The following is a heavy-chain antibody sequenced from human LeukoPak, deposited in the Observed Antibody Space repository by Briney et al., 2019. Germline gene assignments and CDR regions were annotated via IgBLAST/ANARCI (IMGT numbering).Heavy chain of an antibody. CDR1: GYTFTGYY. D-gene: IGHD5-12*01. CDR2: INPNSGGT. CDR3: ARGHAVGYALFGD. V-gene: IGHV1-2*02. Sequence: ASVKVSCKASGYTFTGYYMHWVRQAPGQVLEWMGWINPNSGGTNYAQKLQGRVTMTRDTSISTAYMELSRLRSDDTAVYYCARGHAVGYALFGDWGQGTLVTVSS. J-gene: IGHJ4*02.